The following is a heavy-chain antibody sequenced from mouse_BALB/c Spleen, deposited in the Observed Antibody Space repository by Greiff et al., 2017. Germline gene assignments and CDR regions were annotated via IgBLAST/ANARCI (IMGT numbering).Heavy chain of an antibody. CDR3: ARHAPFAWFAY. CDR1: GFTFSSYG. V-gene: IGHV5-6*01. CDR2: ISSGGSYT. J-gene: IGHJ3*01. Sequence: EVQLQESGGDLVKPGGSLKLSCAASGFTFSSYGMSWVRQTPDKRLEWVATISSGGSYTYYPDSVKGRFTISRDNAKNTLYLQMSSLKSEDTAMYYCARHAPFAWFAYWGQGTLVTVSA.